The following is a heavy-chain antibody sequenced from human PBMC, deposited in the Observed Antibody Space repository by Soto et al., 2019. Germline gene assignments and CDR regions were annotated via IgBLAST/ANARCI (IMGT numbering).Heavy chain of an antibody. D-gene: IGHD3-10*01. Sequence: GASVKVSCKASGGTFSSYAISWGRRAPGQGLEWMGGIIPIFGTANYAQKFQGRVTITADESTSTAYMELSSLRSEDTAVYYCARDGSGSQTFDYWGQGTLVTVSS. J-gene: IGHJ4*02. CDR3: ARDGSGSQTFDY. CDR2: IIPIFGTA. CDR1: GGTFSSYA. V-gene: IGHV1-69*13.